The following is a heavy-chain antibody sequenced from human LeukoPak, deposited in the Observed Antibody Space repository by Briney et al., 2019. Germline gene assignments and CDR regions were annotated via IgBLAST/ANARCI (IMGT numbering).Heavy chain of an antibody. Sequence: GGSLRLSCAASGFTVSSNYMSWVRQAPGKGLEWVSVIYSGGSTYYADSVKGRFTISRDNAKNSLYLQMNSLRAEDTALYYCAKDSRRYTDTAMAIFDYWGQGTLVTVSS. CDR1: GFTVSSNY. V-gene: IGHV3-53*05. D-gene: IGHD5-18*01. CDR2: IYSGGST. J-gene: IGHJ4*02. CDR3: AKDSRRYTDTAMAIFDY.